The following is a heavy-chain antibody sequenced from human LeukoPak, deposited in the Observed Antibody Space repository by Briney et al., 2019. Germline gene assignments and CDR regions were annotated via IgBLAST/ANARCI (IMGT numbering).Heavy chain of an antibody. Sequence: GGSLRLSCAASGFTFETYWMHWVRQAPGKGLERVSCINGYGSITNYADSVKGRFTISRDNAKNTLYLQMNSLRVEDTAVYYCARDDPTVTTGPPVGSWGQGTLVTVSS. J-gene: IGHJ4*02. CDR3: ARDDPTVTTGPPVGS. CDR2: INGYGSIT. CDR1: GFTFETYW. V-gene: IGHV3-74*01. D-gene: IGHD4-17*01.